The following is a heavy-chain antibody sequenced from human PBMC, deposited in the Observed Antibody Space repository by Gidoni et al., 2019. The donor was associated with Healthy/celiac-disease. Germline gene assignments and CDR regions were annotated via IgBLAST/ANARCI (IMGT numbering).Heavy chain of an antibody. Sequence: EVQLVESGGVVVRPGGSLRLSGAASGFTFDDYPMQWVRQAPGTGLELVSLSSWDGGSTYYADSVKGRFTISRDNSKNSLYLQMNSLRTEDTALYYCAKGSWYLDYWGQGTLVTVSS. CDR2: SSWDGGST. V-gene: IGHV3-43*01. D-gene: IGHD6-13*01. J-gene: IGHJ4*02. CDR1: GFTFDDYP. CDR3: AKGSWYLDY.